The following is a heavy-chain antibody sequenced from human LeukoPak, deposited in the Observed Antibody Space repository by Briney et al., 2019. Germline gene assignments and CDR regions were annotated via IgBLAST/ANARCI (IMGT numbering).Heavy chain of an antibody. CDR2: INHSGST. Sequence: SETLSLTCAVYGGSFSGYYWSWIRQPPGKGLEWIGEINHSGSTNYNPSLKSRVTISVDTSKNQFSLKLSSVTPADTAVYYCAKVAGATSNPWGQGTLVTVSS. J-gene: IGHJ5*02. CDR1: GGSFSGYY. V-gene: IGHV4-34*01. CDR3: AKVAGATSNP. D-gene: IGHD1-26*01.